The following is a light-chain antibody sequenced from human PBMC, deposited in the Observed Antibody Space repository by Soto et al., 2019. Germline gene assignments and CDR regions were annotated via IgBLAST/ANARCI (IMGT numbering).Light chain of an antibody. J-gene: IGKJ4*01. V-gene: IGKV3D-15*01. Sequence: EIVLTQSPGTLSLSPGERATLSCRASQSIRSHYLAWYQQKPGQAPRLLIYGASSRATGIPDRFSGSESGTEFTLTINSLQSEDFAIYYCQRYNNWPLTFGGGTKVESK. CDR1: QSIRSHY. CDR2: GAS. CDR3: QRYNNWPLT.